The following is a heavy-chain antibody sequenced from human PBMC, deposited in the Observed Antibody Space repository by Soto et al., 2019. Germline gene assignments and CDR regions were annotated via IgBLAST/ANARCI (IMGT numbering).Heavy chain of an antibody. CDR2: FDPEDGET. Sequence: PSVKVSCTVSGYTLTELSMHWVRQAPGKGLEWMGGFDPEDGETIYAQKFQGRVTMTEDTSTDTAYMELSSLRSEDTAVYYCATAPAYSSSWYGAFDIWGQGTMVTVSS. CDR1: GYTLTELS. D-gene: IGHD6-13*01. V-gene: IGHV1-24*01. CDR3: ATAPAYSSSWYGAFDI. J-gene: IGHJ3*02.